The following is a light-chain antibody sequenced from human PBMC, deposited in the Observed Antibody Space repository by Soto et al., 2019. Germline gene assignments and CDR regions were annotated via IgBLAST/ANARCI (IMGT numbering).Light chain of an antibody. J-gene: IGKJ4*01. V-gene: IGKV3-11*01. CDR2: ESS. Sequence: EVVLTQFPATLSLSPGDRAALSCKASQSVHNFLAWYQQRPGQAPRLLIYESSNRATGIAARFSGSGSGTDFTLTISSLQSEDFAVYYCQQYNSWPLTFGGGTKVDIK. CDR1: QSVHNF. CDR3: QQYNSWPLT.